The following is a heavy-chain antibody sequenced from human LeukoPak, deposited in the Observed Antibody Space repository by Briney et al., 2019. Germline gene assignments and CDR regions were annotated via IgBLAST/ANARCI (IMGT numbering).Heavy chain of an antibody. CDR2: ISYDGSNK. D-gene: IGHD2-2*01. V-gene: IGHV3-30-3*01. Sequence: GGSLGLSCAASGFTFSTFCIQGVSQAPGKGLEWVAVISYDGSNKYYADSVKGRFTISRDNSKNTLYLQMNSLRAEDTAVYYCASVVWKRAFAIWGERSMLTVSS. CDR3: ASVVWKRAFAI. J-gene: IGHJ3*02. CDR1: GFTFSTFC.